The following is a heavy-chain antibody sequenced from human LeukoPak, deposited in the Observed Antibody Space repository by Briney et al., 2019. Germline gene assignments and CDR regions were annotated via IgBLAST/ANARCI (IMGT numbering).Heavy chain of an antibody. CDR2: ISSTGSYI. J-gene: IGHJ5*02. V-gene: IGHV3-21*01. Sequence: PGGSLRLPCAASGFTFSNYAMIWVRQAPGKGLEWVSSISSTGSYIYYADSVKGRFTIFRDNAKNSLYVQMNTLRAEDTAVYYCASRYVSNWYVFGAWGQGTLVTVSS. CDR1: GFTFSNYA. CDR3: ASRYVSNWYVFGA. D-gene: IGHD6-13*01.